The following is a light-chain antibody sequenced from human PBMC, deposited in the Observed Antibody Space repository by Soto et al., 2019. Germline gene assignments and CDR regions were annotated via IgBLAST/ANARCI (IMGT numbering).Light chain of an antibody. CDR1: SSDFGGYNY. Sequence: QSALTQPRSVSGSPGQSVTISCTGTSSDFGGYNYVSWYQQHPGKAPKLMIYDVSKRPSGVPDRFSGSKSGNTASLTISGLQAEDEADYYCCSYAGSYTFYVFGTGTKVTAL. V-gene: IGLV2-11*01. CDR3: CSYAGSYTFYV. J-gene: IGLJ1*01. CDR2: DVS.